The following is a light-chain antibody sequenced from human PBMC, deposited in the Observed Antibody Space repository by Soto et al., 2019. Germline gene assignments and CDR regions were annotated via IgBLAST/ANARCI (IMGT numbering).Light chain of an antibody. J-gene: IGKJ1*01. CDR3: QRQSNWPRT. CDR1: QSVSNN. CDR2: GAS. Sequence: EIVLTQSPVTLSVSPGERATLSCRASQSVSNNLAWYQRKPGQAPRLLIHGASTRATGIPARFSGSGSGTEFTLTISSLQSEDFAIYYCQRQSNWPRTFGQGTKVDIK. V-gene: IGKV3-15*01.